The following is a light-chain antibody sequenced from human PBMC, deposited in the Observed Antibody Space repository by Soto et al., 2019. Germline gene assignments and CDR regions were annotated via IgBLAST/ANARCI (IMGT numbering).Light chain of an antibody. CDR1: QSVSTN. V-gene: IGKV3-15*01. Sequence: VMTQSPATLSVSPGERAALSCRASQSVSTNLAWYQQKPGQPPRLLIYFASTRATAVPARFTAGGSGTEFTLTISSLQSDDLAVYYCQQYDNWPRTFGQGTKVDSK. J-gene: IGKJ1*01. CDR3: QQYDNWPRT. CDR2: FAS.